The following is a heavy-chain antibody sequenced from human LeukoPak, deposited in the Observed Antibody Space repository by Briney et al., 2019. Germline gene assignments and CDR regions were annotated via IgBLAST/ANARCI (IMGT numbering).Heavy chain of an antibody. CDR2: IYYSGST. CDR3: ARGHSNCSPTSCYFPSDY. CDR1: GGSISSSSYY. Sequence: SETLSLTCTVSGGSISSSSYYWGWIRQPPGKGLEWIGSIYYSGSTYYNPSLKSRVTISVDTSKNQFSLRLNSVTAADTAVYYCARGHSNCSPTSCYFPSDYWGQGTLVTVSS. D-gene: IGHD2-2*01. J-gene: IGHJ4*02. V-gene: IGHV4-39*07.